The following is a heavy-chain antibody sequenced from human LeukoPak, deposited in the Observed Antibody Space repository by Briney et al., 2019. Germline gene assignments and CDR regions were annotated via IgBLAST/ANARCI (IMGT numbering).Heavy chain of an antibody. Sequence: PSETLSLTCTVSGGSISSGSYYWSWIRQPAGKGLEWIGRIYTSGSTNYNPSLKSRVTISVDTSKNQFSLKLSSVTAADTAVYYCARELGYYDYVWGSYRPTGYYYYMDAWGEGTTVTISS. CDR1: GGSISSGSYY. D-gene: IGHD3-16*02. CDR3: ARELGYYDYVWGSYRPTGYYYYMDA. V-gene: IGHV4-61*02. CDR2: IYTSGST. J-gene: IGHJ6*03.